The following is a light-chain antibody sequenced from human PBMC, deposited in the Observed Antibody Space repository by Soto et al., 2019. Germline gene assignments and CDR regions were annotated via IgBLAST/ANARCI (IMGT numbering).Light chain of an antibody. V-gene: IGKV3-15*01. J-gene: IGKJ4*01. CDR2: GAS. CDR3: QQYKNWSPVT. Sequence: EIGMTQSPATLSASAGEGATLSCGASQSVGSSLAWYQQKPGQAPRLLIYGASTRATGITGRFRGSGSGTDFTLTISSLQSEDLAVYYCQQYKNWSPVTFGGGTKVDIK. CDR1: QSVGSS.